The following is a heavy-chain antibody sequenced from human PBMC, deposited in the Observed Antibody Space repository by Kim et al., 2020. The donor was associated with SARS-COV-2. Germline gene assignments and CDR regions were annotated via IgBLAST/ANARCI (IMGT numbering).Heavy chain of an antibody. CDR1: GGTFSSYA. Sequence: SVKVSCKASGGTFSSYAISWVRQAPGQGLEWMGGIIPIFGTANYAQKFQGRVTITADESTSTAYMELSSLRSEDTAVYYCARDFIPFYSNYGRKSLDYYYYGMDVWGQGTTVTVSS. J-gene: IGHJ6*02. CDR2: IIPIFGTA. D-gene: IGHD4-4*01. CDR3: ARDFIPFYSNYGRKSLDYYYYGMDV. V-gene: IGHV1-69*13.